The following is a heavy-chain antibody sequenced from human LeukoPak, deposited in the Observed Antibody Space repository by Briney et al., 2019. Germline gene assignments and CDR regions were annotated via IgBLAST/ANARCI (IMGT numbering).Heavy chain of an antibody. CDR3: ARSDCSSASCDVSFDY. CDR1: GYSFTSYW. V-gene: IGHV5-51*01. Sequence: GESLKISCKGSGYSFTSYWIGWVRQMPGKGLEWMGIIYPGDSDTRYSPSFQGQVTISADKSISTAYLQWISLKASDTANYYCARSDCSSASCDVSFDYWGQGTLVTVSS. D-gene: IGHD2-2*01. J-gene: IGHJ4*02. CDR2: IYPGDSDT.